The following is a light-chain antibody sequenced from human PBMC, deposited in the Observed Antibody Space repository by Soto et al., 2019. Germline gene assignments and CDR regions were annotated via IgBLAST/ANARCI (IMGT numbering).Light chain of an antibody. J-gene: IGKJ5*01. Sequence: EILLAQNTAKLCWSRGESSTRWSRASQSVSSYLAWYQQKPGQAPRLLIYDASNRATGIPARFSGSGSGTDFSLTSSSLEAEDFAGYYSQQRSKWSTFGQGTRLEIK. V-gene: IGKV3-11*01. CDR1: QSVSSY. CDR2: DAS. CDR3: QQRSKWST.